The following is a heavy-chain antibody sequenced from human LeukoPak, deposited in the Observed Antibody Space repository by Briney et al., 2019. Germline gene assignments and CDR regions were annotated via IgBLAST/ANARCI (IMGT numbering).Heavy chain of an antibody. CDR2: VNQVGSEK. J-gene: IGHJ4*02. CDR3: ARENWYSSDWYRLDH. Sequence: HPGGSLRLSCAASGFILSSYWMTWVRQAPGKGLEYVANVNQVGSEKYYVDSVKGRFSISRDNAKNSLYLQMNSLRAEDTAVYYCARENWYSSDWYRLDHWGQGTLVTVSS. V-gene: IGHV3-7*05. D-gene: IGHD6-19*01. CDR1: GFILSSYW.